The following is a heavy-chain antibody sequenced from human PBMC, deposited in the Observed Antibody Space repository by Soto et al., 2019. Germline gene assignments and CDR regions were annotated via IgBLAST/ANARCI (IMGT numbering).Heavy chain of an antibody. CDR2: ISGYNGDT. D-gene: IGHD1-26*01. CDR3: AREVGAWFDY. V-gene: IGHV1-18*01. CDR1: GYTFSSYG. Sequence: QVQLVQSGGEVKAPGASVKVSCRSSGYTFSSYGVSWVRQAPGRGLEWMGWISGYNGDTSYAEKFQGRVTMTTDTSTGTTYMDLRSLTSDDTAVYYCAREVGAWFDYWGQGTLVTVSS. J-gene: IGHJ4*02.